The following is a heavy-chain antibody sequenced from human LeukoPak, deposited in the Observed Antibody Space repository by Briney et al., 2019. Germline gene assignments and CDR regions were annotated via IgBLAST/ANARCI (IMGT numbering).Heavy chain of an antibody. J-gene: IGHJ5*02. V-gene: IGHV4-59*08. CDR3: ARRTTVAGTPRNTNWFDP. D-gene: IGHD6-19*01. CDR2: IYSSGST. CDR1: GGSISGFY. Sequence: SETLSLTCTVSGGSISGFYWSWIRQPPGQGLEWIGYIYSSGSTNYNPSLNSRVTISVDRSENQFSLNLSSVTAADTAVYYCARRTTVAGTPRNTNWFDPWGQGTLVTVSS.